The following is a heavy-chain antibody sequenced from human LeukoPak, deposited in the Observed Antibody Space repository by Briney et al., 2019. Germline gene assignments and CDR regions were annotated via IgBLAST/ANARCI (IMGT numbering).Heavy chain of an antibody. D-gene: IGHD2-15*01. CDR2: IKKDGSDK. CDR1: GFTFSSSW. V-gene: IGHV3-7*05. CDR3: ARGPLSRPFDY. Sequence: GGSLRLSCTAPGFTFSSSWISWVRQAPGKGLEWVANIKKDGSDKYYVDSVKGRFTISRDNAKNSLYLQMDSLRAEDTAVYFCARGPLSRPFDYWGEGTLVTVSS. J-gene: IGHJ4*02.